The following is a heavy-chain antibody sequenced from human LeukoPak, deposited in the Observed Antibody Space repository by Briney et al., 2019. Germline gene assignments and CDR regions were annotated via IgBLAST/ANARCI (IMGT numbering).Heavy chain of an antibody. J-gene: IGHJ4*02. D-gene: IGHD3-10*01. CDR1: GSTFSSYA. Sequence: GGSLRLSCAASGSTFSSYAMSWVRQAPGKGLEWVPAISGSGGSTYYADSVKGRFTISRDNSKNTLYLQMNSLRAEDTAVYYCANALTMVRGVIIAGYFDYWGQGTLVTVSS. V-gene: IGHV3-23*01. CDR3: ANALTMVRGVIIAGYFDY. CDR2: ISGSGGST.